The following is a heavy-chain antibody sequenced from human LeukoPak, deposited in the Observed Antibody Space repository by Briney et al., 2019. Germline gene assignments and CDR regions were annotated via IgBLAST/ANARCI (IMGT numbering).Heavy chain of an antibody. V-gene: IGHV4-39*07. CDR3: ARGHASWYPIDY. D-gene: IGHD6-13*01. CDR1: GGSISSSSYY. J-gene: IGHJ4*02. Sequence: SETLSLTCTVSGGSISSSSYYWGWIRQPPGKGLEWIGSIYYSGSTYYNPSLKSRVTISVDTSKNQFSLKLSSVTAADTAVYYCARGHASWYPIDYWGQGTLVTVSS. CDR2: IYYSGST.